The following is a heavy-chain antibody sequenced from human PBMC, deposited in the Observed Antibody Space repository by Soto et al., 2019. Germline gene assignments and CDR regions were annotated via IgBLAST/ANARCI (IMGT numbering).Heavy chain of an antibody. Sequence: ASVKVSCKASGYTFTSYGISWVRQAPGQGLEWMGWISAYNGNTNYAQKLQGRVTMTTDTSTSTAYMELRSLRSDDTAVYYCARDNYYYDSSGHLNVAFDIWGQGTMVTVSS. CDR3: ARDNYYYDSSGHLNVAFDI. CDR1: GYTFTSYG. CDR2: ISAYNGNT. D-gene: IGHD3-22*01. V-gene: IGHV1-18*01. J-gene: IGHJ3*02.